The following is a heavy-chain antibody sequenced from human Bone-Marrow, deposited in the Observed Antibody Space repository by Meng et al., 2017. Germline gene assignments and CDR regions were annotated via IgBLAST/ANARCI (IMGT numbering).Heavy chain of an antibody. CDR2: IYHSGST. D-gene: IGHD6-13*01. CDR1: GYSISSGYY. V-gene: IGHV4-38-2*02. Sequence: SETLSLTCTVSGYSISSGYYWGWIRQPPGKGLEWIGSIYHSGSTYYNPSLRGRLSISVDTSKNQFFPRLSSVTAADTAVYYCGRDSSSWFFNYWGQGTLVTVSS. J-gene: IGHJ4*02. CDR3: GRDSSSWFFNY.